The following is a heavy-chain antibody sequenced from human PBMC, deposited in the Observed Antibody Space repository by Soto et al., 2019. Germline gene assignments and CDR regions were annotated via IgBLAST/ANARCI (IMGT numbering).Heavy chain of an antibody. D-gene: IGHD4-17*01. CDR3: ARDPPSGGVTTYNFDY. J-gene: IGHJ4*02. CDR1: GGTFSSYT. Sequence: QVQLVQSGAEVKKPGSSVKVSCKASGGTFSSYTISWVRQAPGQGLEWMGRIIPILGIANYAQKFQGRVTITADKSTSTAYMELSSLRSEDTAVYYCARDPPSGGVTTYNFDYWGQGTLVTVSS. V-gene: IGHV1-69*02. CDR2: IIPILGIA.